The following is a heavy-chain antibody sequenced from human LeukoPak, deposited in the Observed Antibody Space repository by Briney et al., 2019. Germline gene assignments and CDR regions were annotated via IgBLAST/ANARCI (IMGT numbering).Heavy chain of an antibody. J-gene: IGHJ1*01. CDR3: ASAYYYDSSGYYPYAEYFQH. D-gene: IGHD3-22*01. CDR1: GFTFRTYS. V-gene: IGHV3-21*01. Sequence: GGSLRLSCAASGFTFRTYSMNWVRQAPGKGLEWVSSISSSSSCIYYADSVKGRFTISRDNAKNSLYLQMNSLRAEDTAVYYCASAYYYDSSGYYPYAEYFQHWGQGTLVTVSS. CDR2: ISSSSSCI.